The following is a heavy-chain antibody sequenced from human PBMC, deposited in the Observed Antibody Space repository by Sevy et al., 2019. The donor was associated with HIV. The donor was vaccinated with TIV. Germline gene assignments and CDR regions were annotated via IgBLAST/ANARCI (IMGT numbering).Heavy chain of an antibody. D-gene: IGHD6-19*01. CDR3: ARDRGVAVAGPGYMDV. CDR2: INNGGTTT. Sequence: GGSLRLSCAASGFSFSGYEMNWVRQAPGKGLEWISYINNGGTTTYYADSVKGRFTISRDNAKNSLYLQMNSLRAEDTAVYYCARDRGVAVAGPGYMDVWGKGTTVTVSS. V-gene: IGHV3-48*03. CDR1: GFSFSGYE. J-gene: IGHJ6*03.